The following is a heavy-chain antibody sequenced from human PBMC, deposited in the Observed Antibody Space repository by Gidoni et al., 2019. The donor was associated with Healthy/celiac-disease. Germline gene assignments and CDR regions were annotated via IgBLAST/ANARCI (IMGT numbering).Heavy chain of an antibody. J-gene: IGHJ4*02. V-gene: IGHV4-59*01. CDR1: GGSISSYY. CDR3: ARDRGRGFYFDY. CDR2: IYCSGST. Sequence: GGSISSYYWSWIRQPPGKGLEWIGYIYCSGSTNYNPSLKSRVTISVDTSKNQFSLKLSSVTAADTAVYYCARDRGRGFYFDYWGQGTLVTVSS. D-gene: IGHD3-10*01.